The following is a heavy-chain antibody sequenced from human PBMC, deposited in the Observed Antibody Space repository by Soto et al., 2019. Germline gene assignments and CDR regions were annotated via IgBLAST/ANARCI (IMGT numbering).Heavy chain of an antibody. D-gene: IGHD3-10*01. J-gene: IGHJ4*02. CDR2: ISFDGNSQ. V-gene: IGHV3-30*18. Sequence: GGSLRLSCVASGFLFDTYGMHWVRQAPGKGLEWVAVISFDGNSQYYADSVKGRFTISRDDSKNTLHLQMNNLRAEDTAMYYCAKDYYYGVGRFIDYWGQGTLVTVSS. CDR3: AKDYYYGVGRFIDY. CDR1: GFLFDTYG.